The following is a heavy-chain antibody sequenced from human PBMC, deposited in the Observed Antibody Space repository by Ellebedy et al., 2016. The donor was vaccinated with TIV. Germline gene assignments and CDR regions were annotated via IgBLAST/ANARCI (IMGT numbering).Heavy chain of an antibody. Sequence: PGGSLRLSCAASGFTFSSNWMSWARQTLGTGLDWVAYIKQDGSEKYYVASVKGRFTISRDNAKNSLYLQMNSLRAEDTDVYYCARGRSFNWGQGTLVTVSS. J-gene: IGHJ4*02. CDR2: IKQDGSEK. CDR1: GFTFSSNW. CDR3: ARGRSFN. D-gene: IGHD3-10*01. V-gene: IGHV3-7*03.